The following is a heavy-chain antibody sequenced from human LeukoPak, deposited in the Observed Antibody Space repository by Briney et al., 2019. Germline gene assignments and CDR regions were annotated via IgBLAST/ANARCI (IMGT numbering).Heavy chain of an antibody. CDR3: AKTVTATMRNWFDP. D-gene: IGHD2-21*02. Sequence: PGGSLRLSCAASGFSFSDYGMHWVRQAPGKGLEWVAFIRYDGGNKFYADSVKGRFTISRDNSKNTLYLQINSLRAEDTAVYYCAKTVTATMRNWFDPWGHGTQVTVSS. V-gene: IGHV3-30*02. J-gene: IGHJ5*02. CDR1: GFSFSDYG. CDR2: IRYDGGNK.